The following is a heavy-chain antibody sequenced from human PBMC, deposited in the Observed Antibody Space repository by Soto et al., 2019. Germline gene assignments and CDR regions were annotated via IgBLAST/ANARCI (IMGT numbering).Heavy chain of an antibody. CDR3: ARRGSGSYHDY. CDR2: IYYSGST. Sequence: SETLSLTCTVSGGSISSSGYYWGWIRQPPGKGLEWIGSIYYSGSTYYNPSLKSRVTISVDTSKNQFSLKLSSVTVADTAVYYCARRGSGSYHDYWGQGTLVTVSS. J-gene: IGHJ4*02. V-gene: IGHV4-39*01. CDR1: GGSISSSGYY. D-gene: IGHD3-10*01.